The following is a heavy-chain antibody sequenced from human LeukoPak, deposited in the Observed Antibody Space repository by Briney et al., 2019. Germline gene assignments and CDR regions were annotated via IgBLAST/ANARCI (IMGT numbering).Heavy chain of an antibody. J-gene: IGHJ4*02. CDR1: GFTFSSYA. V-gene: IGHV3-23*01. CDR3: ALALHSSGWYSGY. D-gene: IGHD6-19*01. CDR2: ISGSGGST. Sequence: GGSLRLSCAASGFTFSSYAMSWVRQAPGKGLEWVSVISGSGGSTYYADSVKGRFTISRDNSKNTLYLQMNSLRAEDTAVYYCALALHSSGWYSGYWGQGTLVTVSS.